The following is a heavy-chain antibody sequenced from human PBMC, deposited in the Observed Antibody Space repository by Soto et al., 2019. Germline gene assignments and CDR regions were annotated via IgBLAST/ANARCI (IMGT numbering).Heavy chain of an antibody. D-gene: IGHD6-19*01. Sequence: QVQLVQSGAVVKKPGASVKVSCKASGYTFTSYGISWVRQAPGQGLEWMGWISAYNGNTNYAQKLQGRVTMTTDTSTSTAYMELRSLRSDDTAVYYCARWAYSSGWYGGGYYYGMDVWGQGTTVTVSS. CDR1: GYTFTSYG. J-gene: IGHJ6*02. CDR3: ARWAYSSGWYGGGYYYGMDV. CDR2: ISAYNGNT. V-gene: IGHV1-18*01.